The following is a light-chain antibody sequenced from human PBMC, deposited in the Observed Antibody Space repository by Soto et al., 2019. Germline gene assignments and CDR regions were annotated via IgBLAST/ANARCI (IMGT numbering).Light chain of an antibody. CDR1: QSVSSN. J-gene: IGKJ4*01. V-gene: IGKV3-15*01. CDR2: GAS. CDR3: QQYNNWPLT. Sequence: EIVMTQSPATLSVSPGERATLSCRASQSVSSNLAWYQQKPGQAPRLLIYGASTRGTGIPARFSGSGSGTEFTLTISSLQSADFAVYYCQQYNNWPLTFGGGTKVEIK.